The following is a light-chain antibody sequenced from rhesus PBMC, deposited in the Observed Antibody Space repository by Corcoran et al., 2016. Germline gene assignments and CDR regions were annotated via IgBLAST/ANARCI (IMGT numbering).Light chain of an antibody. Sequence: QAALAQPRSVSGSPGQSVTISCTGTSSDIGGYNYFSWYQQHPGTAPKLMFFEVIKRPSGVSDRFSGSKSGNTASLTISGLQAEDEADYYCSSYAGSNAYYSFGAGTRLTVL. CDR3: SSYAGSNAYYS. V-gene: IGLV2-32*02. J-gene: IGLJ1*01. CDR2: EVI. CDR1: SSDIGGYNY.